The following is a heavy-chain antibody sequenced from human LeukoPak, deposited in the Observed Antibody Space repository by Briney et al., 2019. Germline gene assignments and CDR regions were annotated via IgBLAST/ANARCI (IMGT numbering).Heavy chain of an antibody. Sequence: GGSLRLSCAASGFTFSSYAMHWVRQAPGKGLEYVSAISSNGGSTYYANSVKGRFTISRDNSKNTLYLQMGSLSAEDTAVYYCVRGYSYGWFDPWGQGTLVTVSS. CDR3: VRGYSYGWFDP. V-gene: IGHV3-64*01. D-gene: IGHD5-18*01. CDR2: ISSNGGST. J-gene: IGHJ5*02. CDR1: GFTFSSYA.